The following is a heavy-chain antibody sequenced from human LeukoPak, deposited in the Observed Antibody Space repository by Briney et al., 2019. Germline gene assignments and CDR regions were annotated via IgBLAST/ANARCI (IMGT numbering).Heavy chain of an antibody. CDR3: ARNIWFGEFADAFDI. J-gene: IGHJ3*02. V-gene: IGHV1-2*02. CDR2: INPNSGGT. D-gene: IGHD3-10*01. Sequence: GASVKVSCKASGYTFTGYYMHWVRQAPGQGLEWMGWINPNSGGTNYAQKFQGRVTMTRDKSIRTAYMELSRLTSDDTAVYYCARNIWFGEFADAFDIWGQGTMVTVSS. CDR1: GYTFTGYY.